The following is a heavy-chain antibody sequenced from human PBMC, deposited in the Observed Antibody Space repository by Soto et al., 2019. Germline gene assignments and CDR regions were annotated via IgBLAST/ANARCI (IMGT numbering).Heavy chain of an antibody. J-gene: IGHJ6*02. D-gene: IGHD2-21*01. V-gene: IGHV4-59*12. CDR3: AASCVGCGGFNYYGMDV. Sequence: SETLSLTCSVFGGSISPYYWSWIRQPPGKGLEWIGNIYYRGNTNYNPSLESRVTISVDTSKNQFSLKLSSVTAADTAVYYCAASCVGCGGFNYYGMDVWGQGTTVTVSS. CDR1: GGSISPYY. CDR2: IYYRGNT.